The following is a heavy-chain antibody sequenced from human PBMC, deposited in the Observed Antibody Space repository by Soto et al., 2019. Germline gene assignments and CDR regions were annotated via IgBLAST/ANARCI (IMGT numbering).Heavy chain of an antibody. V-gene: IGHV3-53*02. D-gene: IGHD3-10*01. CDR1: GFTISSNY. Sequence: EVKLVETGGGLIQPGGSLRLSCTASGFTISSNYMSCVRQAPGKALELVSVIYSGGSTYYADSVNGRFTISRDNSKNTLYLEMNSMRTEDMAVYYCARVPYYGAAVDYWGQGNLVTVSS. CDR2: IYSGGST. J-gene: IGHJ4*02. CDR3: ARVPYYGAAVDY.